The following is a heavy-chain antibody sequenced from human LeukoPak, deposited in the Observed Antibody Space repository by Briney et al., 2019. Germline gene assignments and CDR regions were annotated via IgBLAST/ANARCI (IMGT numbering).Heavy chain of an antibody. V-gene: IGHV3-9*01. Sequence: PGGSLRLSCAASGFTFDDYAMHWVRQAPGKGLEWVSGISWNSGSIGYADSVKGRFTISRDNAKNSLYLQMNSLRAEDTALYYCARGGDFWSGQPATDAFDIWGQGTMVTVSS. CDR3: ARGGDFWSGQPATDAFDI. CDR1: GFTFDDYA. D-gene: IGHD3-3*01. J-gene: IGHJ3*02. CDR2: ISWNSGSI.